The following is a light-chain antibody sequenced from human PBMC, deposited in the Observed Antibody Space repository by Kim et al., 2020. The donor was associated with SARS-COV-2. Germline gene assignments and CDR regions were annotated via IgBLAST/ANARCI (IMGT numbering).Light chain of an antibody. J-gene: IGLJ3*02. CDR2: KDS. CDR3: QSADSSGTCWV. CDR1: ALPKQY. Sequence: SYELTQPPSVSVSPGQTARITCSGDALPKQYAYWYQQKPGQAPVLVIYKDSERPSGIPERFSGSSSGTTVTLTNSGVQAEDEADYYCQSADSSGTCWVFGGGTQLTVL. V-gene: IGLV3-25*03.